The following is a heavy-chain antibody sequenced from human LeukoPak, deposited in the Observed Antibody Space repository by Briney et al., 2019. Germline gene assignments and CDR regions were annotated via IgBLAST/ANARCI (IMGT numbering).Heavy chain of an antibody. J-gene: IGHJ4*02. CDR3: ANSRSMVRGVRGNLRPPYFDY. D-gene: IGHD3-10*01. CDR2: ISGSGGST. Sequence: GGSLRLSCAASGFTFSSYAMSWVRQAPGKGLEWVSAISGSGGSTYYADSVKGRFTISRDSSKNTLYLQMNSLRAEDTAVYYCANSRSMVRGVRGNLRPPYFDYWGQGTLVTVSS. V-gene: IGHV3-23*01. CDR1: GFTFSSYA.